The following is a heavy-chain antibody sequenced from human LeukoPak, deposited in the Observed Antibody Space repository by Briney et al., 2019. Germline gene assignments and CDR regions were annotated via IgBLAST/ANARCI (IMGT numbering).Heavy chain of an antibody. V-gene: IGHV5-51*01. CDR3: ARWGGSDAFDI. CDR2: IYPGDSDT. J-gene: IGHJ3*02. Sequence: GESLKISCKGSGYSFTNYWIGWVRQMPGKGLEWMGIIYPGDSDTRYSPSFQGQVTISADKSISTAYLQWSSLKASGTAMYYCARWGGSDAFDIGAKGQWSPSLQ. CDR1: GYSFTNYW. D-gene: IGHD5-12*01.